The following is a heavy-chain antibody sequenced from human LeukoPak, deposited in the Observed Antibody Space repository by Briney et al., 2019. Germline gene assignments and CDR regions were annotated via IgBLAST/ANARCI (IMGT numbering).Heavy chain of an antibody. J-gene: IGHJ4*02. V-gene: IGHV3-21*01. CDR3: ARDQVNDYGDDTEFDY. D-gene: IGHD4-17*01. CDR2: ISSSSSNI. CDR1: GFTFSSYS. Sequence: GGSLRLSCAASGFTFSSYSMNWVRQAPGKGLEWVSSISSSSSNIYYADSVKGRFTISRDNAKNSLYLQMNSLRAEDTAVYYCARDQVNDYGDDTEFDYWGQGTLVTVS.